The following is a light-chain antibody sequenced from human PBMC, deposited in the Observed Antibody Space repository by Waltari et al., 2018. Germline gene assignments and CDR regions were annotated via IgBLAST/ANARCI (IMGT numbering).Light chain of an antibody. CDR1: QSLSSY. CDR2: DTS. J-gene: IGKJ4*01. Sequence: IVLTQSPAPLSLSPGERATLSCTASQSLSSYLAWYQQKPGQPPRLVIYDTSHRAAGIPPRFSGSGSGTDFTLTISSLEPEDSALYYCQQRSDWPLTFGGGTEVEI. CDR3: QQRSDWPLT. V-gene: IGKV3-11*01.